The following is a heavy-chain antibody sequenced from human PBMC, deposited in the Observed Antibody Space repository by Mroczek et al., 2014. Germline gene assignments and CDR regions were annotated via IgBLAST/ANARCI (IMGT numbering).Heavy chain of an antibody. CDR3: ASRPYSSGWPY. J-gene: IGHJ4*02. CDR1: GGSFSGYY. CDR2: INHSGST. V-gene: IGHV4-34*01. Sequence: QVQLQQWGAGLLKPSETLSLTCAVYGGSFSGYYWSWIRQPPGKGLEWIGEINHSGSTNYNPSLKSRVTISVDTSKNQFSLKLSSVTAADTAVYYCASRPYSSGWPYWGQGTLVTVSS. D-gene: IGHD6-19*01.